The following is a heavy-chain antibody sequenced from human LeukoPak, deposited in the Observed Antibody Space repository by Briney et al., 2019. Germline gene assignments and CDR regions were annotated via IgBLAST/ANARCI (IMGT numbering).Heavy chain of an antibody. CDR1: GGSISSYY. D-gene: IGHD5-18*01. Sequence: PSETLSLTCTVSGGSISSYYWSWIRQPPGKGLEWIGYIYYSGSTNYNPSLKSRVTISVDTSKNQFSLKLSSVTAADTAVYYCARDYGYSHGFDYWGQGTLVTVSS. J-gene: IGHJ4*02. V-gene: IGHV4-59*01. CDR2: IYYSGST. CDR3: ARDYGYSHGFDY.